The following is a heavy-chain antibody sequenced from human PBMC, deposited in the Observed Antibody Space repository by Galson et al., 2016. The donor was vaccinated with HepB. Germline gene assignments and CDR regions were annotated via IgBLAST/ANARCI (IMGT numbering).Heavy chain of an antibody. D-gene: IGHD3-10*01. CDR1: GFTFNAHW. J-gene: IGHJ4*02. V-gene: IGHV3-7*01. CDR3: SREMTGSYFD. Sequence: SLRLSCAASGFTFNAHWMNWVRQAPGKGLEWVANIRGDGIVSYYAESVRGRFTISRDNAKNSLYLHMNGPRVDATAVYYCSREMTGSYFDWGQGTLVTVSS. CDR2: IRGDGIVS.